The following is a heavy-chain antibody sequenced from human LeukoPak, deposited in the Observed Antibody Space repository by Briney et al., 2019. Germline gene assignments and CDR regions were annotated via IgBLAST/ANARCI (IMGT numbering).Heavy chain of an antibody. CDR2: INTDGTST. CDR3: ARFGWVPPAHFDY. V-gene: IGHV3-74*01. CDR1: GFTFGNYW. J-gene: IGHJ4*02. Sequence: GGSLRLSCAASGFTFGNYWMHWVCQAPGKGLVWVSHINTDGTSTNYADSVKGRFTISRDNAKNTLYLQMNSLRAEDTAVYYCARFGWVPPAHFDYWGQGTLVTVSS. D-gene: IGHD3-10*01.